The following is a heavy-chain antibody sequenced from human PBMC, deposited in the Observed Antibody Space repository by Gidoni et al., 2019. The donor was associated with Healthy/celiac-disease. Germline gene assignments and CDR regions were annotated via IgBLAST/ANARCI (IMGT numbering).Heavy chain of an antibody. J-gene: IGHJ6*02. CDR1: GYSSSSGYY. CDR3: AREGSPTVTTYYYYGMDV. D-gene: IGHD4-17*01. Sequence: QVQLQESGQGLVKPSETLSLTCAVSGYSSSSGYYWGWIRQPPGRGLEWIGSIYHSGSTYYNPSLKSRVTISVDTSKNQFSLKLSSVTAADTAVYYCAREGSPTVTTYYYYGMDVWGQGTTVTVSS. V-gene: IGHV4-38-2*02. CDR2: IYHSGST.